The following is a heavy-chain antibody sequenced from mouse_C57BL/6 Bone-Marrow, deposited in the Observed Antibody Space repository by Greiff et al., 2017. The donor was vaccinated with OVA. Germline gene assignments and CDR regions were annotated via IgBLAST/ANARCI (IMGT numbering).Heavy chain of an antibody. CDR2: INSDGGST. Sequence: DVKLVESGGGLVQPGESLKLSCESNECEFPSHDMSWVRKTPEKRLELVAAINSDGGSTYYPDTMERRFIISRDNTKKTLYLQMSSLRSEDTALYYCAIYYYGSSVYYYAMDYWGQGTSVTVSS. V-gene: IGHV5-2*01. CDR3: AIYYYGSSVYYYAMDY. D-gene: IGHD1-1*01. J-gene: IGHJ4*01. CDR1: ECEFPSHD.